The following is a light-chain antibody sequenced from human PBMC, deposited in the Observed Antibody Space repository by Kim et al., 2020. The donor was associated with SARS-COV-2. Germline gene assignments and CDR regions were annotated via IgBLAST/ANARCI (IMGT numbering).Light chain of an antibody. J-gene: IGKJ4*01. CDR2: YAS. CDR3: HQSSSLPLT. V-gene: IGKV6-21*01. CDR1: QSICSS. Sequence: VTPKEKVTLTYRASQSICSSLHWYQQKPDQSPKLLIKYASQSFSGVPSRFSGSGSGTDFTLTINSLEAEDAATYYCHQSSSLPLTFGGGTKVDIK.